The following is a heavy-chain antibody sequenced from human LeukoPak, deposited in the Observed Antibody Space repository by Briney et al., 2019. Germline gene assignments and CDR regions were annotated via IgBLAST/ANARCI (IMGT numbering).Heavy chain of an antibody. CDR3: ARVTGYMIEDYFDY. CDR1: GGSFSGYY. V-gene: IGHV4-34*01. J-gene: IGHJ4*02. D-gene: IGHD3-22*01. CDR2: INHSGST. Sequence: SETLSLTCAVYGGSFSGYYWSWIRQPPGKGLEWIGEINHSGSTNYNPSLKSRVTISVDTSKNQFSLKLRSVTAADTAVYYCARVTGYMIEDYFDYWGQGTLVTVSS.